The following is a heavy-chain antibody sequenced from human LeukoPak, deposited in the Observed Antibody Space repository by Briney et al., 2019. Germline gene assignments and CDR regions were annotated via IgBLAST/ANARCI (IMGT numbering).Heavy chain of an antibody. Sequence: SVKVSCKAFGGSFISEAISWVRQAPGQGLEWMGGIIPIFGTANYAQKFPGRVTITTDESPSTAYMEVSSLRSEDTAVYYCGRKAGDCGGGSCYSIDYWGKGTLVTVSS. CDR2: IIPIFGTA. J-gene: IGHJ4*02. V-gene: IGHV1-69*05. CDR3: GRKAGDCGGGSCYSIDY. D-gene: IGHD2-15*01. CDR1: GGSFISEA.